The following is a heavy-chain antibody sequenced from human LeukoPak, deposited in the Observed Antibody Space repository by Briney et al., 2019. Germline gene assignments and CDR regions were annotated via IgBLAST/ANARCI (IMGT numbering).Heavy chain of an antibody. CDR1: RFTLTDFA. CDR2: ISSDGINK. CDR3: ARDVSGWYYFDY. Sequence: PGGAPRPSPAPSRFTLTDFAMTSGPHAPGKGAGGVALISSDGINKYYADSVKGRFTISRDNSKNTLYLQMISLRPEDTAFYYCARDVSGWYYFDYWGQGTLVTVSS. J-gene: IGHJ4*02. D-gene: IGHD6-19*01. V-gene: IGHV3-30-3*01.